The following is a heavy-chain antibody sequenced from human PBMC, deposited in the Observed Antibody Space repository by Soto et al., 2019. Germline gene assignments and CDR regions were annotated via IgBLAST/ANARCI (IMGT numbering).Heavy chain of an antibody. Sequence: PGESLKISCKGAGYRLDGAWIGWVRQMPGKGLEWMGIIKPGGSDLRYSPSFRGQVTISADAAVNTAFLQWNSLKASDTAMYYCGRQFSYICDLWGQGTLVPAAS. D-gene: IGHD1-26*01. J-gene: IGHJ4*02. V-gene: IGHV5-51*01. CDR1: GYRLDGAW. CDR3: GRQFSYICDL. CDR2: IKPGGSDL.